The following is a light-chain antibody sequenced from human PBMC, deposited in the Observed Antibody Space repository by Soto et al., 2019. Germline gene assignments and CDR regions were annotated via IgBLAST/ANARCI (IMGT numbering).Light chain of an antibody. CDR1: PSVSSSY. J-gene: IGKJ1*01. V-gene: IGKV3-20*01. CDR3: QQYATSPVT. CDR2: GAS. Sequence: EIVLTQSPGTLSLSPGDRATLSCRASPSVSSSYLAWYQQKPGQAPRLLIYGASSRATGIPDRFSGSGSGTDFTLAISRLEPEDFAVYYCQQYATSPVTFGQGTKVDIK.